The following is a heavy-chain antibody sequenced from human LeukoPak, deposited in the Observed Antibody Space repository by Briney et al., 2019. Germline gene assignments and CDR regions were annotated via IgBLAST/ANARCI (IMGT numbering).Heavy chain of an antibody. CDR1: GFTFSSYW. CDR2: IKQDGSEK. J-gene: IGHJ4*02. CDR3: ARGAWRSIFDY. V-gene: IGHV3-7*01. D-gene: IGHD3-3*01. Sequence: GGALRLSCAASGFTFSSYWMSWVRQAPGKGLEWVANIKQDGSEKYYVDSVKGRFTISRDNAKNSLYLQMNSLRAEDTAVYYCARGAWRSIFDYWGQGTLVTVSS.